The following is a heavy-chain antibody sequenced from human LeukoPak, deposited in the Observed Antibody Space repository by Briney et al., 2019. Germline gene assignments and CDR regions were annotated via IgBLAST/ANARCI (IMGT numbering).Heavy chain of an antibody. J-gene: IGHJ4*02. CDR2: IIPIFGTA. CDR3: ARDNWGNYAIDY. Sequence: SSVKVSCKASGGTFSSYAISWVRQAPGQGLEWMGRIIPIFGTANYAQKFQGRATLTRDTATSTVHMELSRLRSEDTAVYYCARDNWGNYAIDYWGQGTLVTVSS. V-gene: IGHV1-69*05. D-gene: IGHD2-8*01. CDR1: GGTFSSYA.